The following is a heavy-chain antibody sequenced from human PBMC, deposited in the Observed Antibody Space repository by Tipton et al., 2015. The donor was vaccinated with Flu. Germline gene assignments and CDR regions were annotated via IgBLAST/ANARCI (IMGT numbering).Heavy chain of an antibody. Sequence: SLRLSCAASGFTVTSNYMAWVRQAPGKGLEWVSSIYSNGGTFYADSVKGRFTISGDTSKNTLFLQMNSLRADDTAMYYCAREGDSSGYSPDYWGQGTLVAVSS. V-gene: IGHV3-53*01. J-gene: IGHJ4*02. D-gene: IGHD3-22*01. CDR1: GFTVTSNY. CDR3: AREGDSSGYSPDY. CDR2: IYSNGGT.